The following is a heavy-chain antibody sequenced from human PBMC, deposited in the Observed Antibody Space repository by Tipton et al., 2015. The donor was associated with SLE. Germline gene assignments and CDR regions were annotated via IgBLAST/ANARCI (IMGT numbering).Heavy chain of an antibody. Sequence: SLRLSCAASGFTVSSNYMSWVRQAPGKGLEWVAFIRYDGSNKYYADSVKGRFTISRDNAKNSLYLQMNSLRAEDTAVYYCARGVGATVYWGQGTLVTVSS. CDR3: ARGVGATVY. D-gene: IGHD1-26*01. V-gene: IGHV3-33*08. CDR1: GFTVSSNY. CDR2: IRYDGSNK. J-gene: IGHJ4*02.